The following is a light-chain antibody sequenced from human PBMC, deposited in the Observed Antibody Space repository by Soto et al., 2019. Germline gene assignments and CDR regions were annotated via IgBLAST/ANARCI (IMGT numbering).Light chain of an antibody. Sequence: EIVLTQSPATLSLSPGERATLSCRASQSVSIYLAWYQQKPCQASRLLIYDASNRATGIPARFSGSGSGTDFTLTISSLEPEDFAVYYCQQRSNWPRLTFGGGTKVDIK. CDR2: DAS. CDR1: QSVSIY. CDR3: QQRSNWPRLT. J-gene: IGKJ4*01. V-gene: IGKV3-11*01.